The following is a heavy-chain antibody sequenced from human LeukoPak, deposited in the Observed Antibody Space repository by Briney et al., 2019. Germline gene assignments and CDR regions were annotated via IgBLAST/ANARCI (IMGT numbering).Heavy chain of an antibody. V-gene: IGHV5-51*01. D-gene: IGHD4-17*01. J-gene: IGHJ4*02. Sequence: GESLKISCKGSGYSFTNYWIAWVRQVPGKGLELMAIIYPVDSDTRYSPSFEGQVTVSADKFISTAYLQWSSLRASDNAIYFCARGGDYTDDFDYWGQGTLLTVSS. CDR3: ARGGDYTDDFDY. CDR2: IYPVDSDT. CDR1: GYSFTNYW.